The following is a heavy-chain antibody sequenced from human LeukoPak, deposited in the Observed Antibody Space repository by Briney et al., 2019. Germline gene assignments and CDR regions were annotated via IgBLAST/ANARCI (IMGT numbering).Heavy chain of an antibody. CDR1: GGTFSSYA. J-gene: IGHJ6*02. CDR3: ARGMGFYYDSSGHNYYGLDV. Sequence: ASVKVSCKASGGTFSSYAISWVRHAPGQGLEWMGRIIPMLGIANYAQKFQGRVTITADKSTSTAYMELSSLRSEDTAVYYCARGMGFYYDSSGHNYYGLDVWGQGTTVTVSS. CDR2: IIPMLGIA. D-gene: IGHD3-22*01. V-gene: IGHV1-69*04.